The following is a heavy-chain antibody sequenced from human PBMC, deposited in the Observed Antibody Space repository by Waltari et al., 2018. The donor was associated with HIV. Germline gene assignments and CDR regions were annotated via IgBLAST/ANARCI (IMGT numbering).Heavy chain of an antibody. D-gene: IGHD5-18*01. CDR3: ASASRDTAMGAFDI. Sequence: QVQPVQSGAEVKKPGSSVKVSCKASGGTFRTSAINWVRQAPGQGLEWMGGIIPIFGSPNYAQKFQGRVTITADESTSTVYMKLSSLRSEDTAVYYCASASRDTAMGAFDIWGQGTMVTVSS. J-gene: IGHJ3*02. V-gene: IGHV1-69*01. CDR1: GGTFRTSA. CDR2: IIPIFGSP.